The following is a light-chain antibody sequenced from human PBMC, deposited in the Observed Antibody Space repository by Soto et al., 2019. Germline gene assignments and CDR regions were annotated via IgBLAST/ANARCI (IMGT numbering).Light chain of an antibody. CDR2: GAS. CDR3: QQYRSSPPEFT. Sequence: EIVLTQSPGTLSLSPGERATLSCRASQSVSSSYLAWYQQRPGQAPRLLIFGASYRATGIPDRFSGSGSGTDFTLTISRLEPEDFAVYYCQQYRSSPPEFTFGPGTKVASK. CDR1: QSVSSSY. J-gene: IGKJ3*01. V-gene: IGKV3-20*01.